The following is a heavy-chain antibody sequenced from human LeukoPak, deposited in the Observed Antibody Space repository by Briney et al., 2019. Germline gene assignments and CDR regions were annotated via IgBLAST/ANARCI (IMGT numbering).Heavy chain of an antibody. CDR2: IYCSGST. D-gene: IGHD5-24*01. CDR3: ARHDWRWLQMGLDY. J-gene: IGHJ4*02. CDR1: GGSISSSSYY. Sequence: PSETLSLTCTVSGGSISSSSYYWGWIRQPPGKELEWIVSIYCSGSTYYNPSRKSRISISVYKAKNQLTLKFSSVTAADTAVYYCARHDWRWLQMGLDYWGQGTLVTVSS. V-gene: IGHV4-39*01.